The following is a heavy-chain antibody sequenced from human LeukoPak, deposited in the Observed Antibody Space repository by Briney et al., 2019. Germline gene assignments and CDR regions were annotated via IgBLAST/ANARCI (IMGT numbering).Heavy chain of an antibody. Sequence: GRSLRISCAASGFTFTIYGMHWVRQAPGKGLEWVAVIWYGGSNKYYADSVKGRFTISRDNSKNTLYLQMNSLRAEDTAVYYCAKDGLAYCGGDCYSNDYYYMDVWGKGTTVTVSS. V-gene: IGHV3-30*18. D-gene: IGHD2-21*01. J-gene: IGHJ6*03. CDR2: IWYGGSNK. CDR3: AKDGLAYCGGDCYSNDYYYMDV. CDR1: GFTFTIYG.